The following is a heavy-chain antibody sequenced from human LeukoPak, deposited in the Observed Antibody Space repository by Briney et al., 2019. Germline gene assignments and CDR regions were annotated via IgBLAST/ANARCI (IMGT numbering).Heavy chain of an antibody. CDR3: ARVRPNWNDGTFDY. D-gene: IGHD1-1*01. V-gene: IGHV4-4*07. J-gene: IGHJ4*02. Sequence: PSETLSLTCTVSGASITNYYWSWIRQSAGKGLECIGRIYPSGSTHSNPSLKSRVTMSLDTSKNQFSLGLSSVTAADTAVYYCARVRPNWNDGTFDYWGQGTLVTVSS. CDR2: IYPSGST. CDR1: GASITNYY.